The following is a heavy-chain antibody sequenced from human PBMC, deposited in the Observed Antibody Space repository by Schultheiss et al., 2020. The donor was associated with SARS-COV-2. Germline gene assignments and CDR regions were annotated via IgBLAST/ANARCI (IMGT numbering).Heavy chain of an antibody. D-gene: IGHD4-11*01. Sequence: GESLKISCAASGFTFSSYAMSWVRQAPGKGLEWVSAISGSGGSTYYADSVKGRFTISRDNAKNSLYLQMNSLRAEDTAIYYCARGDDYTMGYYYYGLDVWGQGTTVTVSS. CDR1: GFTFSSYA. CDR2: ISGSGGST. V-gene: IGHV3-23*01. CDR3: ARGDDYTMGYYYYGLDV. J-gene: IGHJ6*02.